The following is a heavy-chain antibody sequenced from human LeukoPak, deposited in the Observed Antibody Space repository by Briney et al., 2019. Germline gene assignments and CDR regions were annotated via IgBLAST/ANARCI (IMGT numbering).Heavy chain of an antibody. Sequence: SETLPLTCTVSGGSISSYYWSWIRQPPGKGLEWIGYIYYSGSTNYNPSLKSRVTISVDTSKNQFSLKLSSVTAADTAVYYCATSNGPNWFDPWGQGTLVTVSS. J-gene: IGHJ5*02. CDR1: GGSISSYY. CDR3: ATSNGPNWFDP. CDR2: IYYSGST. V-gene: IGHV4-59*01.